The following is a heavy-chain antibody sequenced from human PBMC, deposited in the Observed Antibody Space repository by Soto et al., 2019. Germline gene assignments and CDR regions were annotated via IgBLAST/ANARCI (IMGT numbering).Heavy chain of an antibody. Sequence: SETLSLTSAVYCGSFSEYYWSWIRQPPGKGLEWIGEINHSGSTNYNPSLKSRVTISVDTSKNQFSLKLSSVTAADTAVYYCAIGTAAQTFRFSPWFDPWGQGTLVTVSS. CDR2: INHSGST. D-gene: IGHD6-13*01. J-gene: IGHJ5*02. V-gene: IGHV4-34*01. CDR3: AIGTAAQTFRFSPWFDP. CDR1: CGSFSEYY.